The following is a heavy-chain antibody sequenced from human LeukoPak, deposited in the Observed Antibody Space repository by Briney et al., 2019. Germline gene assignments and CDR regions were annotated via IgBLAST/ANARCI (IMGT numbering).Heavy chain of an antibody. CDR3: AREDIVVVPAAVFDY. CDR1: GYSISNGYY. V-gene: IGHV4-38-2*02. J-gene: IGHJ4*02. D-gene: IGHD2-2*01. CDR2: ISHRGST. Sequence: PSETLSLTCTVSGYSISNGYYWGWIRQPPGKGLEWVGSISHRGSTYYNPSLRSRITISLDRSKQKFSLKLTSVTAADTAVYYCAREDIVVVPAAVFDYWGQGTLVTVSS.